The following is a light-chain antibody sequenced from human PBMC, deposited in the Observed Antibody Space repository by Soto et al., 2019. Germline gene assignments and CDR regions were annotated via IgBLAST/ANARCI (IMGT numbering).Light chain of an antibody. CDR3: SSYAGSNINYV. CDR2: EVN. J-gene: IGLJ1*01. Sequence: QSVLTQPPSASGSPGQSVTISCTGTSSDVGRYNYVSWYQQYPGKAPQLMIYEVNKRPSGVPDRFSGSKSGNTASLTVSGLQAEDEADYYCSSYAGSNINYVFGTGTKVTVL. CDR1: SSDVGRYNY. V-gene: IGLV2-8*01.